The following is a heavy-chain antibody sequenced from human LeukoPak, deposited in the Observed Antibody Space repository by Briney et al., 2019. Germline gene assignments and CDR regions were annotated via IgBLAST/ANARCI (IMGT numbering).Heavy chain of an antibody. V-gene: IGHV4-59*01. J-gene: IGHJ4*02. CDR2: ISYTGRP. Sequence: SETLSLTCTLSGGSMSSYYVSWIRQPPGRGLEWIGYISYTGRPDYNPSLKRRVTISVDMSKNQFSLKVRSVTAADTAVYYCAGGSVYFASWGQGTLVTVSS. CDR3: AGGSVYFAS. CDR1: GGSMSSYY.